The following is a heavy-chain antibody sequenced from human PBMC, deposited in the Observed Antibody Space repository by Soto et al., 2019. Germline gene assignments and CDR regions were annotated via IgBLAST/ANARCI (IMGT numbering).Heavy chain of an antibody. V-gene: IGHV3-30-3*01. D-gene: IGHD5-18*01. CDR2: ISYDGSNK. CDR3: ARDPLWGTAMVLWYFDL. J-gene: IGHJ2*01. Sequence: QVQLVESGGGVVQPGRSLRLSCAASGFTFSSYAMHWVRQAPGKGLEWVAVISYDGSNKYYADSVKGRFTISRDNSKSPLYLQMNSLRAEDTAVYYCARDPLWGTAMVLWYFDLWGRGTPVTVSS. CDR1: GFTFSSYA.